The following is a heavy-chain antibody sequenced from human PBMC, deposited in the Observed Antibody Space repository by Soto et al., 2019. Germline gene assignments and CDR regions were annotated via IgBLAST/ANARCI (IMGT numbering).Heavy chain of an antibody. D-gene: IGHD3-10*01. CDR2: IYYSGSA. J-gene: IGHJ6*02. CDR3: ARARPDSAGSSLGRRLDV. CDR1: GDSVTSVSDY. Sequence: QVQLQESGPGLVKPSETLSLTCTVSGDSVTSVSDYWSWIRQPPGKGLEWIGYIYYSGSADYNPSLGSRVTMSVDSSKSQFSLNLTSVSAADSAIYYCARARPDSAGSSLGRRLDVWGQGTTVTVSS. V-gene: IGHV4-61*01.